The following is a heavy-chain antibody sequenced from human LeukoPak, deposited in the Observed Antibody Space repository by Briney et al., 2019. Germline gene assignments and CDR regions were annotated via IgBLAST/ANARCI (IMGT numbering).Heavy chain of an antibody. D-gene: IGHD3-16*02. Sequence: GGSLRLSCAASGFTFSSYSMNWVRQAPGKGLEWVSSISPSSSYIYYADSVKGRFTISRDNAKNSLYLQMNSLRAEDTAVYYCARDPYYDYVWGSYRSYYFDYWGQGTLVTVSS. CDR1: GFTFSSYS. V-gene: IGHV3-21*01. CDR2: ISPSSSYI. CDR3: ARDPYYDYVWGSYRSYYFDY. J-gene: IGHJ4*02.